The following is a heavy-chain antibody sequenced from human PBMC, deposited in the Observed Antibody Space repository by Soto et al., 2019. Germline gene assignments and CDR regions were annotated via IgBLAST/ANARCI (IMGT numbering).Heavy chain of an antibody. CDR3: ARDLEAGSSSSSYFDC. J-gene: IGHJ4*02. D-gene: IGHD6-6*01. CDR2: IIPIFGTA. Sequence: QVQLVQSGAEVKKPGSSVKVSCKASGGTFSSYAISWVRQAPGQGLEWMGGIIPIFGTANYAQKFQSRVTITAEESTSTAYMELGSLRSDDTAVYYCARDLEAGSSSSSYFDCWGQGTLVTVSS. CDR1: GGTFSSYA. V-gene: IGHV1-69*01.